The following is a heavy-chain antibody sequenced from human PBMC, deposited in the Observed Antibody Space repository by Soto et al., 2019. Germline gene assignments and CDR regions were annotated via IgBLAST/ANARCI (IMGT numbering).Heavy chain of an antibody. V-gene: IGHV1-69*13. CDR3: ARDRSVVVVVAATPSFDY. CDR2: IIPIFGTA. CDR1: GGTFSSYA. J-gene: IGHJ4*02. Sequence: SVKVSCKASGGTFSSYAISWVRQAPGQGLERMGGIIPIFGTANYAQKFQGRVTITADESTSTAYMELSSLRSEDTAVYYCARDRSVVVVVAATPSFDYWGQGTLVTVSS. D-gene: IGHD2-15*01.